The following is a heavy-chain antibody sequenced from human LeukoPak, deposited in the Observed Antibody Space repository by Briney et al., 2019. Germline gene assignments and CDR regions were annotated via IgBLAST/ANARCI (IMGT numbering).Heavy chain of an antibody. J-gene: IGHJ4*02. V-gene: IGHV3-48*03. D-gene: IGHD6-13*01. CDR3: ARVWRQQLPTPPALDY. CDR1: GFTFSSYE. CDR2: INSGGATI. Sequence: PGGSLRLSCAASGFTFSSYEMNWVRQAPGKGLEWVSYINSGGATIHYADSVEGRFTISRDNAKNSLYLQMDSLRADDTAVYYCARVWRQQLPTPPALDYWGQGTLVTVSP.